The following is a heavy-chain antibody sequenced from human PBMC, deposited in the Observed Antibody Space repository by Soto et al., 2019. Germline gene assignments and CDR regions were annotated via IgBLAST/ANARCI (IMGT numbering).Heavy chain of an antibody. Sequence: ASVKVSCKASGYTFTSYGISWVRQAPGQGLEWMGWISAYNGNTNYAQKLQGRVTMTTDTSTSTAYIELRSLRSDDTAVYYCARDSKYYDFWSGYYARDYYYYMDVWGKGTTVTVSS. V-gene: IGHV1-18*01. J-gene: IGHJ6*03. CDR3: ARDSKYYDFWSGYYARDYYYYMDV. CDR2: ISAYNGNT. D-gene: IGHD3-3*01. CDR1: GYTFTSYG.